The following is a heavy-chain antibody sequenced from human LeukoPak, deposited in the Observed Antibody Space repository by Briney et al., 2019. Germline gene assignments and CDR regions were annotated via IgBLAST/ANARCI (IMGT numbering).Heavy chain of an antibody. Sequence: GGSLRLSCAASGFTFSSYAMHWVRQAPGKGLEWVAFIRYDGSNKYYSDSVKGRFTVSRDNSKNTLYLQMNSLRAEDTAVYYCATEISFDDAFDIWGQGTMVTVSS. CDR2: IRYDGSNK. D-gene: IGHD1-14*01. CDR1: GFTFSSYA. J-gene: IGHJ3*02. CDR3: ATEISFDDAFDI. V-gene: IGHV3-30*02.